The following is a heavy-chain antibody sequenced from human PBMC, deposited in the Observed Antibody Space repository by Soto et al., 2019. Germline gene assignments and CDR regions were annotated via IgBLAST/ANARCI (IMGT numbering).Heavy chain of an antibody. CDR2: IYPSGMP. J-gene: IGHJ4*02. D-gene: IGHD5-18*01. Sequence: SETLSLTCTVSGGSISNAAYSWCWIRQPPGKGLEWIGYIYPSGMPFYNPSLRSRVTISIDRSNDQFSLNLKSVTAADTAVYYCARERGGYGLFDSWGQGTLVTVSS. CDR1: GGSISNAAYS. CDR3: ARERGGYGLFDS. V-gene: IGHV4-30-2*01.